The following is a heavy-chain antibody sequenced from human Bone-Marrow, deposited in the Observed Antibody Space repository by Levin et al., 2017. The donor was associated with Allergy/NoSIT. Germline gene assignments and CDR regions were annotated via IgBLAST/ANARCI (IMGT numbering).Heavy chain of an antibody. CDR1: GFTLSDYY. V-gene: IGHV3-11*01. CDR2: ISSRGTTM. Sequence: PGGSLRLSCAASGFTLSDYYMSWIRQAPGKGLEWVSYISSRGTTMNLADSVKGRFTISRDNAKNSLSLQMNSLRADDTAVYYCARDMNKAQYNYGMDVWGQGTTVTVSS. CDR3: ARDMNKAQYNYGMDV. D-gene: IGHD1/OR15-1a*01. J-gene: IGHJ6*02.